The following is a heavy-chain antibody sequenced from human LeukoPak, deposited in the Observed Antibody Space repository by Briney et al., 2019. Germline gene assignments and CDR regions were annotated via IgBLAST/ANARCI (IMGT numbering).Heavy chain of an antibody. CDR1: GYPFTGFY. J-gene: IGHJ4*02. Sequence: ASVKLSCTPSGYPFTGFYVHWLRQAPGQGLEWMGIINPSGGSTSYAQKFQGRVTMTRDTSTSTVYMELSSLRSEDTAVYYCARAERGYSYTDYWGQGTLVTVSS. V-gene: IGHV1-46*01. CDR3: ARAERGYSYTDY. D-gene: IGHD5-18*01. CDR2: INPSGGST.